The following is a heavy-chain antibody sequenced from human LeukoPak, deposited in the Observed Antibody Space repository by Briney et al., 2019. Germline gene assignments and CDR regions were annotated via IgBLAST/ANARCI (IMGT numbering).Heavy chain of an antibody. CDR3: ARGLLWFGEYYFDY. CDR1: GSTFSSYA. Sequence: GGSLRLSCAASGSTFSSYAMSWVRQAPGKGLEWVSAISGSGGSTYYADSVKGRFTISRDNSKNTLYLQMNSLRAEDTAVYYCARGLLWFGEYYFDYWGQGTLVTVSS. V-gene: IGHV3-23*01. J-gene: IGHJ4*02. D-gene: IGHD3-10*01. CDR2: ISGSGGST.